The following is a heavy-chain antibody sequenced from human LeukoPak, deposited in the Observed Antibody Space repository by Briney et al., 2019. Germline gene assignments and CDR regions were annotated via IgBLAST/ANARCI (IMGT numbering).Heavy chain of an antibody. V-gene: IGHV3-23*01. CDR2: VSGSGGST. CDR3: AKVYSSGWYYFDY. J-gene: IGHJ4*02. CDR1: GFTFSSYA. Sequence: GGSLRLSCAASGFTFSSYAVSWVREAPGKGLEWVSAVSGSGGSTYYADPVKGRFTISRDNSKSTLYLQMNSLRAEDTAVYYCAKVYSSGWYYFDYWGQGTLVTVSS. D-gene: IGHD6-19*01.